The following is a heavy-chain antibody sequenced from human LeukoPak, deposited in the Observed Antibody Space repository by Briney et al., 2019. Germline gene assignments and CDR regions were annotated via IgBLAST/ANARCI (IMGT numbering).Heavy chain of an antibody. CDR1: GFTFSSYA. Sequence: PGGSLRLSCAASGFTFSSYAMSWVRQAPGKGLEWVSAISGSGGRTYYADSVKGRFTISRDNSKNTLYLQMNSLGVEDTAVYYCAKSPSLTGYHFDYWGQGTLVTVSS. J-gene: IGHJ4*02. D-gene: IGHD3-9*01. V-gene: IGHV3-23*01. CDR3: AKSPSLTGYHFDY. CDR2: ISGSGGRT.